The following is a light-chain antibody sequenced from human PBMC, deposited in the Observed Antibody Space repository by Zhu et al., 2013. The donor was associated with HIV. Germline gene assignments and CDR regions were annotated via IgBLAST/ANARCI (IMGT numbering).Light chain of an antibody. V-gene: IGKV3-20*01. J-gene: IGKJ1*01. CDR1: QSVDSSN. CDR3: QQYGGSPRT. CDR2: DAS. Sequence: EIVLTQSPGTLSLSPGEGGTLSCRASQSVDSSNLAWYQQKPGQAPRLLIYDASTRATGIPDRFSGSGSGTDFALSISRLEPEDFAVYYCQQYGGSPRTFGQGTKVEIK.